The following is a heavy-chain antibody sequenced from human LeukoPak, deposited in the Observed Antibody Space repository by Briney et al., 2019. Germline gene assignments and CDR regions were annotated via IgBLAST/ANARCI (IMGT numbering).Heavy chain of an antibody. J-gene: IGHJ4*02. V-gene: IGHV1-69*13. D-gene: IGHD1-26*01. CDR2: IIPIFGTA. Sequence: SVKVSCKASGGTLSSYAISWVRQAPGQGLEWMVGIIPIFGTANYAQKFQGRVTITADESTSTAYMELSSLRSEDTAVYYCARDPGRQPGGATRYFDYWGQGTLVTVSS. CDR1: GGTLSSYA. CDR3: ARDPGRQPGGATRYFDY.